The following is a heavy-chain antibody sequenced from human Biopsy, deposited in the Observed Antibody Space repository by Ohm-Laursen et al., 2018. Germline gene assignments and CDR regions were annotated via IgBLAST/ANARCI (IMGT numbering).Heavy chain of an antibody. Sequence: GTLSLTCTVSGDSISSYYWSWIRQPPGKGLEWIGYVYYTGSTDYNPSLQSRVTISVDTSKNHFSLRLRSVTPADTAIYYCSSDRGYYSDRTVPGYFDLWGRGTLVTVSS. V-gene: IGHV4-59*01. CDR3: SSDRGYYSDRTVPGYFDL. CDR2: VYYTGST. CDR1: GDSISSYY. D-gene: IGHD3-22*01. J-gene: IGHJ2*01.